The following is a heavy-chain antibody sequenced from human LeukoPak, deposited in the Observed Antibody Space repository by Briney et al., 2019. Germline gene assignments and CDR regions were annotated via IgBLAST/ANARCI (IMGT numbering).Heavy chain of an antibody. CDR2: ISSNGGST. CDR3: AREAPVYDFWRYYYYYYMDV. CDR1: GFTFSSYA. Sequence: GGSLRLSCAASGFTFSSYAMHWVRQAPGKGLEYVSAISSNGGSTYYANSVKGRFTISRDNSKNTLYLQMGSLRAEDMAVYYCAREAPVYDFWRYYYYYYMDVWGKGTTVTVSS. J-gene: IGHJ6*03. D-gene: IGHD3-3*01. V-gene: IGHV3-64*01.